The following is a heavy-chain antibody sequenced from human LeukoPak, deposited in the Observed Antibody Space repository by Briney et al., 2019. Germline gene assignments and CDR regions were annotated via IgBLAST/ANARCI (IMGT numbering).Heavy chain of an antibody. V-gene: IGHV1-2*02. D-gene: IGHD5-18*01. CDR1: GYTFTAYC. J-gene: IGHJ4*02. CDR2: NDPNTGQT. CDR3: ARVVGQGTAMPSRDFFDY. Sequence: ASVKVSCKASGYTFTAYCIHWVRQAPGQGLEWMGWNDPNTGQTDSAQKFQGRVTVTRDTSINTAYMDLSSLRSDDTAVYYCARVVGQGTAMPSRDFFDYWGQGTLVTVSS.